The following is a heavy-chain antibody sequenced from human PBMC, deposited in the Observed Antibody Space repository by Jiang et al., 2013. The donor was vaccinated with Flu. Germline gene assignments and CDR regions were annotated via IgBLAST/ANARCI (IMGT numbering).Heavy chain of an antibody. D-gene: IGHD3-22*01. V-gene: IGHV3-9*01. Sequence: QAPGKGLEWVSGISWNSGSIGYADSVKGRFTISRDNAKNSLYLQMNSLRAEDTALYYCAKAKTYYYDSSGYQFDYWGQGTLVTVSS. CDR2: ISWNSGSI. J-gene: IGHJ4*02. CDR3: AKAKTYYYDSSGYQFDY.